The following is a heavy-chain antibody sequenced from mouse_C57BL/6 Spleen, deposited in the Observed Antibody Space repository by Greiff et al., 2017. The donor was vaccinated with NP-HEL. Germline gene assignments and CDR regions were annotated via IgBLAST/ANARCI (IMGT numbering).Heavy chain of an antibody. CDR2: IHPSDSDT. CDR3: AISYYASRGFAY. V-gene: IGHV1-74*01. CDR1: GYTFTSYW. Sequence: VQLQQPGAELVKPGASVTVSCKASGYTFTSYWMHWVKQRPGQGLEWIGRIHPSDSDTNSNQKFKGKATLTVDNSSSTAYMHLSSLTSEDSAVDYCAISYYASRGFAYWGQGTLVTVSA. D-gene: IGHD1-1*01. J-gene: IGHJ3*01.